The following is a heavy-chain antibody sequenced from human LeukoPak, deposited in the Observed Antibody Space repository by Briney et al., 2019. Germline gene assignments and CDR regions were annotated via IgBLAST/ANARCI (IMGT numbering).Heavy chain of an antibody. D-gene: IGHD6-19*01. CDR2: IWYDGSNK. V-gene: IGHV3-33*01. J-gene: IGHJ4*02. Sequence: PGKSLRLSCAASGFTFSSYGMHWVRQAPGKGLEWVAVIWYDGSNKYYADSVKGRFTISRDNSKNTLSLQMTSMRAEDTAVYYCARFLYSSGLDYWGQGTLVAVSS. CDR3: ARFLYSSGLDY. CDR1: GFTFSSYG.